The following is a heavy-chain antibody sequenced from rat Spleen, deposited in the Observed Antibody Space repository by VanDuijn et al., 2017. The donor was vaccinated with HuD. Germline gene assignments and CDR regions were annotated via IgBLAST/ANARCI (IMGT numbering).Heavy chain of an antibody. V-gene: IGHV5-7*01. J-gene: IGHJ3*01. CDR1: GFTFSDYY. CDR3: TRHDYPGVTTNWLAY. CDR2: ISYDGIST. D-gene: IGHD1-4*01. Sequence: EVQLVESGGGLVQPGRSLKLSCAASGFTFSDYYMAWVRQAPKKGLEWVASISYDGISTYYRDSVRGRFTISSDNAKTTLFLQMDSLKSEDTATIYCTRHDYPGVTTNWLAYWGQGTLVTVSS.